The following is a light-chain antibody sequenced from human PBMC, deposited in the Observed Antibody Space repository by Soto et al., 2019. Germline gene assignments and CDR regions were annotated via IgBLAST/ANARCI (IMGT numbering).Light chain of an antibody. CDR1: QTVTSY. CDR3: QQYGYSPRT. J-gene: IGKJ1*01. Sequence: EIVLTQSPGTLSLSPGETATLSCRASQTVTSYFAWYQQKPGQAPRLLIYGASSRATGIPDRFSGSGSGTDFALTISGLEPEDFAVYYCQQYGYSPRTFGQGTKEEIK. V-gene: IGKV3-20*01. CDR2: GAS.